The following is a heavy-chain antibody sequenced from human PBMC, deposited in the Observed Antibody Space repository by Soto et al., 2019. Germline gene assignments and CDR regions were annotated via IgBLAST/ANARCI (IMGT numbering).Heavy chain of an antibody. CDR3: AREFDSGDFGLDL. CDR2: VSPLTGGT. V-gene: IGHV1-2*02. D-gene: IGHD2-21*01. Sequence: QVQLVQSGPEVKTPGASVRVSCKSSGYTFGAYYIHWVRQAPGQRLEWMGWVSPLTGGTNLAQRFQGRLTLTSDSSINTVFMELSSLRSDDTALYFCAREFDSGDFGLDLWGQGTTVSVSS. CDR1: GYTFGAYY. J-gene: IGHJ6*02.